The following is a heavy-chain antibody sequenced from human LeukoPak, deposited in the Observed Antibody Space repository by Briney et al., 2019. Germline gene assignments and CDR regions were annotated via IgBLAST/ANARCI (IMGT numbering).Heavy chain of an antibody. CDR1: GGSLSLSSYY. CDR2: IYYIVRT. V-gene: IGHV4-39*07. J-gene: IGHJ5*02. Sequence: SEALSLPCTLSGGSLSLSSYYWGWICQPPGEGGERIGSIYYIVRTCFNPCPNSRVTASVHTPTKQFSLKLSSVTAADMAVYYCARDSGTTGEVKFDPWGQGTLVTVSS. CDR3: ARDSGTTGEVKFDP. D-gene: IGHD3-10*01.